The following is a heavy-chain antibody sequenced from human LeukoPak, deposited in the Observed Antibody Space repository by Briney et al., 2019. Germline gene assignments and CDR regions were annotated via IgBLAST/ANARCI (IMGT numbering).Heavy chain of an antibody. CDR3: AREVYCGGDCHTPAEYFQH. Sequence: PSETLSLTCTVSGGSINSSSHYWGWIRQPAGKGLEWIGRIYTSGSTNYNPSLKSRVTISVDTSKNQFSLKLSSVTAADTAVYYCAREVYCGGDCHTPAEYFQHWGQGTLVTVSS. D-gene: IGHD2-21*01. V-gene: IGHV4-61*02. CDR2: IYTSGST. CDR1: GGSINSSSHY. J-gene: IGHJ1*01.